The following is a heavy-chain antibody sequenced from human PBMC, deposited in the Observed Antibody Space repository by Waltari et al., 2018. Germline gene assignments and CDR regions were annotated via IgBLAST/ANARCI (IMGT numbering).Heavy chain of an antibody. CDR3: ARGPGDMTTVTRYFGY. D-gene: IGHD4-4*01. CDR1: GGSFSGYY. V-gene: IGHV4-34*01. CDR2: INHSGST. Sequence: QVQLQQWGAGRLKPSETLSLTCAVYGGSFSGYYWSWLRPPPGKGQEWIGEINHSGSTNYNPSLKSRVTISVDTSKNQFSLKLSSVTAADTAVYYCARGPGDMTTVTRYFGYWGQGTLVTVSS. J-gene: IGHJ4*02.